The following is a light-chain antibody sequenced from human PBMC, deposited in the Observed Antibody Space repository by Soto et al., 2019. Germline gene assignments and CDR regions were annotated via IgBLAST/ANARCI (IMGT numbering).Light chain of an antibody. CDR3: QQYSSHDLLT. Sequence: DIQMTQSPATLSAFVGDRVTITCRASQSISSWLAWYQEKPGRAPKLLIYDASTLESGVPSRFSGSGSGTEFTLNISSLQPDDFAKYYCQQYSSHDLLTLGGGTKVDIK. J-gene: IGKJ4*01. V-gene: IGKV1-5*01. CDR2: DAS. CDR1: QSISSW.